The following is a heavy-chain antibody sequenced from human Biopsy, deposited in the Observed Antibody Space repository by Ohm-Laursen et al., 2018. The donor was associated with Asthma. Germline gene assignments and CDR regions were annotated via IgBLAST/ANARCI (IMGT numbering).Heavy chain of an antibody. CDR3: ARGGWGQLGLGY. D-gene: IGHD6-6*01. Sequence: SLRLSCAASGFSFTSYGMHWVRQAPGKGLEWVAVISYDGSNKYYADSVKGRFTISRDNSKNTLYLQMNSLRAEDTAVYYCARGGWGQLGLGYWGQGTLVTVSS. CDR2: ISYDGSNK. CDR1: GFSFTSYG. V-gene: IGHV3-30*03. J-gene: IGHJ4*02.